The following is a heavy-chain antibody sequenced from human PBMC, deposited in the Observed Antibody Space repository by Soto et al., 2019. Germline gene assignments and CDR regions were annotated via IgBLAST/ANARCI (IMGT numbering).Heavy chain of an antibody. Sequence: VQLVESGGGLVQPGGSLRLSCTASGFSFGNDWMGWVRQAPGKGLEWVANIKEDGSEKFSVDSVRGRFTISRDNAKNSLYLEMNSLRADDTAVYYCARPERNSKYHPLLSWGQGTLVTVSS. V-gene: IGHV3-7*01. D-gene: IGHD1-1*01. J-gene: IGHJ4*02. CDR3: ARPERNSKYHPLLS. CDR1: GFSFGNDW. CDR2: IKEDGSEK.